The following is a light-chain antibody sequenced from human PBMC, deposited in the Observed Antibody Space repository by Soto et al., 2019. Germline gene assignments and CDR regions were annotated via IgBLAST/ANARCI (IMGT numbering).Light chain of an antibody. J-gene: IGKJ1*01. Sequence: DIQMTQSPSSLSASVGDRVTITCRASQGIRHYLAWYQQKPGKVPKLLIYEASNLHSGVPSRFRGGGPGTEFTLTISSLQPEDVATYYCQNFDSAPQTFGQGTKGDIK. CDR1: QGIRHY. V-gene: IGKV1-27*01. CDR3: QNFDSAPQT. CDR2: EAS.